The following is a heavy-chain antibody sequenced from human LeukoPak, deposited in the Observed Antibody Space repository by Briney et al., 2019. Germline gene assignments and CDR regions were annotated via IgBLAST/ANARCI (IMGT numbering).Heavy chain of an antibody. CDR2: INHSGGT. J-gene: IGHJ6*04. V-gene: IGHV4-34*01. D-gene: IGHD6-13*01. CDR1: GGSFSGYY. CDR3: AGIAAAYYYYYGMDV. Sequence: PSETLSLTCAVYGGSFSGYYWSWIRQPPGKGLEWIGEINHSGGTNYNPSLKSRVTISVDTSKNQFSLKLSSVTAADTAVYYCAGIAAAYYYYYGMDVWGKGTTVTVSS.